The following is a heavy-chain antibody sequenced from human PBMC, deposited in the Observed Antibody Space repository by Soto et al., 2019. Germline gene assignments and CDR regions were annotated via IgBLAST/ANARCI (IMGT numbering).Heavy chain of an antibody. CDR2: IIPMFGTA. Sequence: QVQLVQSGAEVKKPESSVKVSCKAPGGTFSTYAISWVRQAPGQGLGWMGGIIPMFGTANYAQRFQDRVTITADESTNTVYMELSSLRSEDTAVYFCASGIHLWLRRINNGYSGWGQGTLVTVSS. V-gene: IGHV1-69*12. CDR3: ASGIHLWLRRINNGYSG. CDR1: GGTFSTYA. J-gene: IGHJ4*02. D-gene: IGHD5-12*01.